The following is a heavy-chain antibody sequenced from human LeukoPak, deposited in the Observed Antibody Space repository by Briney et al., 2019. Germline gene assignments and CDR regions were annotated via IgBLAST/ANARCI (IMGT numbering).Heavy chain of an antibody. CDR2: INPNNGGT. D-gene: IGHD6-13*01. CDR3: ARDVGSSWYADY. J-gene: IGHJ4*02. CDR1: GYIFSSYY. V-gene: IGHV1-2*02. Sequence: GASVKVSCKASGYIFSSYYIHWVRQAPGHGLEWMGWINPNNGGTKEEQMYQGKITMTRDTSISTAYMEMSRLRSADTAVYYCARDVGSSWYADYWGQGALVTVSS.